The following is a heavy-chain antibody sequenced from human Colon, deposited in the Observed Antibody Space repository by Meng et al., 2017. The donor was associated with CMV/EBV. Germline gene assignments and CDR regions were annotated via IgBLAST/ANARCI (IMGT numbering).Heavy chain of an antibody. J-gene: IGHJ4*02. CDR1: RGSISSGTS. D-gene: IGHD3-3*01. Sequence: SRGSISSGTSWYCVLQPQGKVLDWIGEMFHSGDTTYTPSLRSRLSISLDRSKKQVSLILSSGTAADSAVYYCATARSGCSSDSCFLENWGRGTLVTVSS. CDR2: MFHSGDT. CDR3: ATARSGCSSDSCFLEN. V-gene: IGHV4-4*02.